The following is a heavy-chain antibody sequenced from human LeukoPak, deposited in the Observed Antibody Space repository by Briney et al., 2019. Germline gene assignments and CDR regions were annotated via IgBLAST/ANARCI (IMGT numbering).Heavy chain of an antibody. J-gene: IGHJ5*02. D-gene: IGHD3-22*01. CDR1: GGSISSGGYY. V-gene: IGHV4-39*07. CDR3: ARGLYDSSGYYWFDP. CDR2: INHSGST. Sequence: SETLSLTCTVSGGSISSGGYYWSWIRQPPGQGLEWIGEINHSGSTNYNPSLKSRVTISVDTSKNQFSLKLSSVTAADTAVYYCARGLYDSSGYYWFDPWGQGTLVTVSS.